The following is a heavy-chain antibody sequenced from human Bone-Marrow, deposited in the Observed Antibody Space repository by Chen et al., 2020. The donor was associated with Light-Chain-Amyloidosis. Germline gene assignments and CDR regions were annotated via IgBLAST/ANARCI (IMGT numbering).Heavy chain of an antibody. J-gene: IGHJ3*02. CDR1: GFSLSTSGMC. CDR2: IDWDDDK. CDR3: ARIRWELTRHAFDI. V-gene: IGHV2-70*01. Sequence: QVTLRESGPALVKPTQTLTLTCTFSGFSLSTSGMCVSWIRHPPGKALEWLALIDWDDDKYYSTSLKTRLTISKDTSKNQVVLTMTNMDPVDTATYYCARIRWELTRHAFDIWGQGTMVTVSS. D-gene: IGHD1-26*01.